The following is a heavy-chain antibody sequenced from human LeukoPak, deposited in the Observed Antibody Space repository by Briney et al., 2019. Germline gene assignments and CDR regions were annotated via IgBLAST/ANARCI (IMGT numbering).Heavy chain of an antibody. J-gene: IGHJ4*02. V-gene: IGHV3-21*01. Sequence: NPGGSLRLSCAASGFTFSSYSMNWVRQAPGKGLEWVSSISSSSSYIYYADSVKGRFTISRDNAKNSLYLQMSSLKAEDTAVYYCARDFKTLYYFDYWGQGTLVTVSS. CDR2: ISSSSSYI. CDR3: ARDFKTLYYFDY. CDR1: GFTFSSYS.